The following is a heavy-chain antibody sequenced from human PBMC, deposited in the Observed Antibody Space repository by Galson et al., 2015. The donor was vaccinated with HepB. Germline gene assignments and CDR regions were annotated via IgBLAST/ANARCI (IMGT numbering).Heavy chain of an antibody. D-gene: IGHD6-13*01. Sequence: SLRLSCAASGFTFSSYWMSWVRQAPGKGLEWVANIKQDGSEEYYVDSVKGRFTISRDNAKNSLYLQMNSLRAEDTAVYYCARTGSSWYGYFDYWGQGTLVTVSS. V-gene: IGHV3-7*01. J-gene: IGHJ4*02. CDR3: ARTGSSWYGYFDY. CDR2: IKQDGSEE. CDR1: GFTFSSYW.